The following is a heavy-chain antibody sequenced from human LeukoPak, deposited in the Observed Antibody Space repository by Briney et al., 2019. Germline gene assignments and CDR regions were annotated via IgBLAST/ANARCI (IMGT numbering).Heavy chain of an antibody. CDR2: FDPEDGET. CDR3: AATTYYDFWSGYYGLDV. V-gene: IGHV1-24*01. Sequence: ASVKVYCKVSGYTLTELSMHWVRQAPGKGLEWMGGFDPEDGETIYAQKFQGRVTMTEDTSTDTAYMELSSLRSEDTAVYYCAATTYYDFWSGYYGLDVWGQGTTVTVSS. J-gene: IGHJ6*02. CDR1: GYTLTELS. D-gene: IGHD3-3*01.